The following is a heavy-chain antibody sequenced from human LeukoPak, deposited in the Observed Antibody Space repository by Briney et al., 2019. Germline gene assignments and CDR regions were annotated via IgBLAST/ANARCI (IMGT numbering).Heavy chain of an antibody. D-gene: IGHD3-9*01. CDR3: ARGLTGRYILTGYYNDY. CDR2: ISSSGTAM. Sequence: PGGSLRLSCAASGSTFSDYYMSWIRQAPGKGLEWVSYISSSGTAMYYADSVKGRFTISRDNAQNSVYLQMNSLRAEDTAVYYCARGLTGRYILTGYYNDYWGQGTLVTVSS. V-gene: IGHV3-11*01. J-gene: IGHJ4*02. CDR1: GSTFSDYY.